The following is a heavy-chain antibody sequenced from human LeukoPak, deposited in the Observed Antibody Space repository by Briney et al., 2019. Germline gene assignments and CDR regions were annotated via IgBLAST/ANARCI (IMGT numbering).Heavy chain of an antibody. D-gene: IGHD1-14*01. CDR1: GFTFSSYA. V-gene: IGHV3-30-3*01. CDR3: AREGGNDYNWSDP. CDR2: ISYDGSNK. J-gene: IGHJ5*02. Sequence: GGSLRLSCAASGFTFSSYAMHWVRQAPGKGLEWVAVISYDGSNKYYADSVKGRFTISRDNSKNTLYLQMNSLRAEDTAVYYGAREGGNDYNWSDPGAKGTLATVPP.